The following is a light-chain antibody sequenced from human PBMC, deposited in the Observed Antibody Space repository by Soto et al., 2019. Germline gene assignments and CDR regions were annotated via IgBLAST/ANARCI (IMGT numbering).Light chain of an antibody. CDR1: SSDVGAYNF. V-gene: IGLV2-14*01. J-gene: IGLJ3*02. CDR3: SSYTTSSTWV. Sequence: QSALTQPASVSGSPGQSITISCPGTSSDVGAYNFVSWYQQHPGKAPKLMIFEVSNRPSGVSNRFSGSKSGNTASLTISGLQAEDEADYYCSSYTTSSTWVFGGGT. CDR2: EVS.